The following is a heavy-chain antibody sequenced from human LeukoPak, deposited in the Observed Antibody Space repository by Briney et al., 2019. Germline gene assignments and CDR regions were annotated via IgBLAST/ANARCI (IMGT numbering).Heavy chain of an antibody. V-gene: IGHV3-30*04. D-gene: IGHD3-10*01. CDR2: ISYDGGNK. Sequence: PGRSLRLSCAASGFTFSSYAMYWVRQAPGKGLEWVAVISYDGGNKYYADSVKGRFTISRDNSKNTLYLQMNSLRVEDTAVYYCARDSSMLRGPLVIYYFDFWGQGTLVTVSS. CDR3: ARDSSMLRGPLVIYYFDF. CDR1: GFTFSSYA. J-gene: IGHJ4*02.